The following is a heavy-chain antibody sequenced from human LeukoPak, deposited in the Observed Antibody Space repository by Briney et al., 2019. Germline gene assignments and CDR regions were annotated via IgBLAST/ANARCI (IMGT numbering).Heavy chain of an antibody. V-gene: IGHV3-30*04. CDR3: ATYSGAHHKTFDS. CDR1: GFTFSTYA. J-gene: IGHJ4*02. D-gene: IGHD1-26*01. CDR2: ISYDGSSK. Sequence: GGSLRLSCAASGFTFSTYAMHWVRQAPGKGLEWVAVISYDGSSKYYADSVKGRFTISRDNSKNTLYLQMSSLRAEDTAVYYCATYSGAHHKTFDSWGQGTLVTVSS.